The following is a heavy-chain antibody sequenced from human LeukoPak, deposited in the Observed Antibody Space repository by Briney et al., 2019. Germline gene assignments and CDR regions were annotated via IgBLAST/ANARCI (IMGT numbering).Heavy chain of an antibody. V-gene: IGHV3-11*04. Sequence: GGSLRLSCAASGFPFSVYYMSCIRHAPGGGVGGGLYIRSSGSTIYYADSAKGRYTISRDKAKNSLYRQMNSMTAEDTAVYYCARLLTPIAAAGTGGGDYWGQGTLVTVSS. D-gene: IGHD6-13*01. CDR3: ARLLTPIAAAGTGGGDY. J-gene: IGHJ4*02. CDR1: GFPFSVYY. CDR2: IRSSGSTI.